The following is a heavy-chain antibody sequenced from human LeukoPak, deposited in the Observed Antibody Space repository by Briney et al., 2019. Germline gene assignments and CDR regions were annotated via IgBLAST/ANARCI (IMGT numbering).Heavy chain of an antibody. CDR2: ISVDNGNT. Sequence: GASVKVSCKASGYTFTNYGISWVRQAPGQGLEWMGWISVDNGNTNYAQKFRGRVTMTTDTSTSTAYMELRSLRSDDTAVYYCARGHMQWVAPDNWFDPWGQGTLVRVSS. V-gene: IGHV1-18*01. D-gene: IGHD6-19*01. J-gene: IGHJ5*02. CDR1: GYTFTNYG. CDR3: ARGHMQWVAPDNWFDP.